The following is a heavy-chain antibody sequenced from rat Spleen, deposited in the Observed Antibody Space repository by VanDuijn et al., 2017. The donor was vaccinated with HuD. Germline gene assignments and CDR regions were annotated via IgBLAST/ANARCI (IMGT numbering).Heavy chain of an antibody. D-gene: IGHD1-1*01. CDR3: TRGGYYRY. CDR2: ISYEDFTP. Sequence: EVQLVDHGGGLVQPGRSLKLSCTTSGFTFSDCYMAWVRQTPKKGLEWVTSISYEDFTPFYGDSVKGRFTISRDTAQNTLYLQMNSLRSEDTATYYCTRGGYYRYWGQGVMVTVSS. CDR1: GFTFSDCY. V-gene: IGHV5-22*01. J-gene: IGHJ2*01.